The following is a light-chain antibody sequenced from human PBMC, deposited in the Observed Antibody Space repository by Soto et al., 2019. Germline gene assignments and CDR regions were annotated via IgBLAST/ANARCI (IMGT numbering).Light chain of an antibody. CDR2: AAS. CDR1: QGIRNY. J-gene: IGKJ1*01. CDR3: QQYNSAPRS. V-gene: IGKV1-27*01. Sequence: DIQMTQSPSSLSASVGDRVTITCRASQGIRNYLAWYQQKPGKVPKLLIYAASTLQSGVPSRFSSSGSGTVFTLTISSLQPEDVATYYCQQYNSAPRSFGQGTKVEIK.